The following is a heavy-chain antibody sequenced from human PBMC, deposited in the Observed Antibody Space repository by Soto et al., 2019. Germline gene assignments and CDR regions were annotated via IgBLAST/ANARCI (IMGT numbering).Heavy chain of an antibody. CDR3: AKVRYSSPMGYYYGMDV. J-gene: IGHJ6*02. D-gene: IGHD6-19*01. CDR2: IIPIFVTA. V-gene: IGHV1-69*01. CDR1: RVAFSKFI. Sequence: QAQLEQSGGEVKKPGSSVKVSCKASRVAFSKFIVTWVRQAPGLGLEWVGEIIPIFVTANYAQKFQGRVTITADESTSTSYMEVNNLRSEDTAVYYCAKVRYSSPMGYYYGMDVWGQGTTVTVSS.